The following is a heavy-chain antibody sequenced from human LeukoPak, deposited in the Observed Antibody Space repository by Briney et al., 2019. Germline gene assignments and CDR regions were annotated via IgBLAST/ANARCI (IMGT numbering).Heavy chain of an antibody. CDR1: GFTIGNRW. CDR2: IFGDATGA. CDR3: ARGSYYMDV. J-gene: IGHJ6*03. V-gene: IGHV3-74*01. Sequence: GGSLRLSCTASGFTIGNRWMHWVRQAPGRGLVWVARIFGDATGASYADSVKGRFTISRDNAKNTLYLQMNSLRAEDTAVYYCARGSYYMDVGGKGTTVTVSS.